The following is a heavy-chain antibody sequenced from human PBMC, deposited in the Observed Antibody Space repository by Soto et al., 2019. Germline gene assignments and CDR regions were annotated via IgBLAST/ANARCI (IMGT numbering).Heavy chain of an antibody. V-gene: IGHV4-39*01. J-gene: IGHJ6*02. CDR3: ARLGILTGYYTRPYYYYYGMDV. D-gene: IGHD3-9*01. CDR2: VFYDGYT. Sequence: PSETLSLTCTVSGDSISGSPYFWGWIRQPPGKRLEWIGSVFYDGYTLYTPSLRSRVTISVDTSKNQFSLKLTSVAVADTAVYYCARLGILTGYYTRPYYYYYGMDVWGQGTTVT. CDR1: GDSISGSPYF.